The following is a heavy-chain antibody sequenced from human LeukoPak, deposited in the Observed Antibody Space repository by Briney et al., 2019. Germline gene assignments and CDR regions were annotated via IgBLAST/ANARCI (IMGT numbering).Heavy chain of an antibody. Sequence: GGSLRLSCEVSGVTFRNTWMGWVRQAPGKGLEWVGRIKSEAAGGTTDYGTAVRGRFTLSRDDSRHTVYLQMHSLKTDDTAVYYCITDSLVQNYWDQGTLVTVFS. V-gene: IGHV3-15*01. D-gene: IGHD2-8*01. J-gene: IGHJ4*02. CDR1: GVTFRNTW. CDR3: ITDSLVQNY. CDR2: IKSEAAGGTT.